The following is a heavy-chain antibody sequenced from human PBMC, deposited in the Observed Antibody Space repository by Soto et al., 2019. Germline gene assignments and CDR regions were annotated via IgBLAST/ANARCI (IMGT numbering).Heavy chain of an antibody. V-gene: IGHV4-61*01. CDR2: IYYTGST. CDR1: GGSVSSGNYY. J-gene: IGHJ5*02. Sequence: QVQLQESGPGLVKPSETLSLTCTVSGGSVSSGNYYWSWIRQPPGKGLEWIGFIYYTGSTSYNPALKSRVTISMDTSKNQFSLTLTSVTAADTAVYYCASALYCSGGSCSFDLWGQGTLVTVSS. CDR3: ASALYCSGGSCSFDL. D-gene: IGHD2-15*01.